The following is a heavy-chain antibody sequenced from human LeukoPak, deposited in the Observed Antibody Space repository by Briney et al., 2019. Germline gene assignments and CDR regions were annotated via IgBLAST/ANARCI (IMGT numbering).Heavy chain of an antibody. D-gene: IGHD3-22*01. CDR1: GGYISTSNYY. Sequence: SETLSLTCTVSGGYISTSNYYWAWIRQAPGKGLEWIGNIYYSGSTYYNPSLKSRVSLSIDTSMNQFSLKVNSLTVADPAVYYCARFLYYHASRPTFWGQGTLVAVPS. J-gene: IGHJ4*02. V-gene: IGHV4-39*01. CDR2: IYYSGST. CDR3: ARFLYYHASRPTF.